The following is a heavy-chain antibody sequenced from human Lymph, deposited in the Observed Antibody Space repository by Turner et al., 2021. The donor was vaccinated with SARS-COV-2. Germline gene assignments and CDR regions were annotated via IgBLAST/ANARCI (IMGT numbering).Heavy chain of an antibody. CDR3: ARDGTGPLVY. CDR1: GGTFSSYA. CDR2: FIPILGLA. Sequence: HVQLVQSGAEVKKHGSSVKVSCKASGGTFSSYAISWVRQAPGQGLEWMGGFIPILGLANYSQKFQGRVTITADKSTTTVYMELSSLRSEDTAVYYCARDGTGPLVYWGQGTLVTVSS. V-gene: IGHV1-69*10. J-gene: IGHJ4*02. D-gene: IGHD1-1*01.